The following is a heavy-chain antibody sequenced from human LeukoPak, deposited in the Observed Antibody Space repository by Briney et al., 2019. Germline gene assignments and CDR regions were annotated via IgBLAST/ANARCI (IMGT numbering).Heavy chain of an antibody. V-gene: IGHV4-59*01. J-gene: IGHJ6*03. CDR3: ARESPAQYCSSTSCYLIYYYYYMDV. CDR2: IYYSGST. Sequence: PSETLSLTCTVSGGSISSYYWSWIRQPPGKGLEWIGYIYYSGSTNYNPSLKSRVTISVDTSKNQFSRKLSSVTAADTAVYYCARESPAQYCSSTSCYLIYYYYYMDVWGKGTTVTVSS. D-gene: IGHD2-2*01. CDR1: GGSISSYY.